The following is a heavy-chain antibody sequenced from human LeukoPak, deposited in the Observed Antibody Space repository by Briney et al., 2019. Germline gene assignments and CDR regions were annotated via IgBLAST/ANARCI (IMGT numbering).Heavy chain of an antibody. CDR3: ARGSAGAARAGFIY. CDR2: INAGNGNT. Sequence: ASVKVSCKASGYTFTSYAMHWVRQAPGQRLEWMGWINAGNGNTKYSQKFQGRVTITADESTSTAYMELSSLRSEDTAVYYCARGSAGAARAGFIYWGQGTLVTVSS. D-gene: IGHD6-6*01. CDR1: GYTFTSYA. J-gene: IGHJ4*02. V-gene: IGHV1-3*01.